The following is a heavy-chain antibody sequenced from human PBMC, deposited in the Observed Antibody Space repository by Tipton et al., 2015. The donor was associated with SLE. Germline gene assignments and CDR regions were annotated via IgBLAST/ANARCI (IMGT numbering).Heavy chain of an antibody. CDR3: ARQDSSGPDY. V-gene: IGHV4-59*08. CDR2: IHYSGST. Sequence: TLSLTCTVSGGSISNYSWSWIRQPPGKGLEWIGYIHYSGSTNYNPSLKSRVTISVDTSKNQFSLRLSSVTAADTAVYYCARQDSSGPDYWGQGTLVTVSS. CDR1: GGSISNYS. J-gene: IGHJ4*02. D-gene: IGHD6-19*01.